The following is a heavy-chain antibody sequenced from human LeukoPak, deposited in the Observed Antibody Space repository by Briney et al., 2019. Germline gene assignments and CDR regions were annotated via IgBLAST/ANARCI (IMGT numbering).Heavy chain of an antibody. CDR1: GFTFSSYS. Sequence: GGSLRLSCAASGFTFSSYSMNWVRQAPGKGLEWVSSISSSSSYIYYADSVKGRFTISRDNAKNSLYLQMNSLRAEDTALYYCARGVVGEDAFDIWGQGTMVTVSS. J-gene: IGHJ3*02. CDR3: ARGVVGEDAFDI. CDR2: ISSSSSYI. V-gene: IGHV3-21*04. D-gene: IGHD2-15*01.